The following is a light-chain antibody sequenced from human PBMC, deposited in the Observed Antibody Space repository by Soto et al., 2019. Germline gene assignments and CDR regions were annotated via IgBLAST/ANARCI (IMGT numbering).Light chain of an antibody. CDR2: EVS. V-gene: IGLV2-14*01. CDR1: SSDVGGYNY. Sequence: QSVLTQPASVSGSPGQSITISCIGTSSDVGGYNYVSWYQQHPGKAPKLMIYEVSNRPSGVSNRFSGSKSANTASLTISGLQAEDEADYYCSSYTSSSPLYVFGTGTKVTVL. CDR3: SSYTSSSPLYV. J-gene: IGLJ1*01.